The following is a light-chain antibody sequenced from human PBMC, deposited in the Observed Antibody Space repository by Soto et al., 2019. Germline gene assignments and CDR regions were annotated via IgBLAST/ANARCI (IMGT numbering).Light chain of an antibody. CDR1: QSVSSN. CDR3: HQYGNYGIT. V-gene: IGKV3-20*01. J-gene: IGKJ5*01. CDR2: GAS. Sequence: EIVLTQSPATLSVSPGERSTLSCRASQSVSSNLAWYQQKPGQAPRLLIYGASSRATGIPDRYSGSGSGTDFTLTISRLEPEDFAVYYCHQYGNYGITFGQGTRLEI.